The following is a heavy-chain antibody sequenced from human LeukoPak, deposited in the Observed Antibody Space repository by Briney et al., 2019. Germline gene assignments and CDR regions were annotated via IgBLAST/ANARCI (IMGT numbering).Heavy chain of an antibody. V-gene: IGHV4-39*01. Sequence: SETLSLTCTVSGGSISSYYWGWIRQPPGKGLEWIGSIYYSGSTYYNPSLKSRVTISVDTSKNQFSLKLSPVTAADTAVYYCVYGFSVVITSDYWGQGTLVTVSS. CDR2: IYYSGST. CDR1: GGSISSYY. D-gene: IGHD3-22*01. J-gene: IGHJ4*02. CDR3: VYGFSVVITSDY.